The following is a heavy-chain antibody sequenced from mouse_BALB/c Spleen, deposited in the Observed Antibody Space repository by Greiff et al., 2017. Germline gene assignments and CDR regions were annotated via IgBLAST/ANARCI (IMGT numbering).Heavy chain of an antibody. CDR3: ARDYDSAWFAY. J-gene: IGHJ3*01. CDR2: IWAGGST. Sequence: VKLMESGPGLVAPSQSLSITCTVSGFSLTSYGVHWVRQPPGKGLEWLGVIWAGGSTNYNSALMSRLSISKDNSKSQVFLKMNSLQTDDTAMYYCARDYDSAWFAYWGQGTLVTVSA. D-gene: IGHD2-4*01. CDR1: GFSLTSYG. V-gene: IGHV2-9*02.